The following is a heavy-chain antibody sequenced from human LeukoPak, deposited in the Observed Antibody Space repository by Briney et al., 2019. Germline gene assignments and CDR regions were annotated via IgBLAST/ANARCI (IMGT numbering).Heavy chain of an antibody. CDR2: ISYDGSNK. CDR1: GFTFSSYA. D-gene: IGHD6-19*01. J-gene: IGHJ4*02. Sequence: LAGRSLRLSCAASGFTFSSYAMHWVRQAPGKGLEWVAVISYDGSNKYYADSVKGRFTISRDNSKNTLYLQMNSLRAEDTAVYYCARDPALYSSGTDYWGQGTLVTVSS. CDR3: ARDPALYSSGTDY. V-gene: IGHV3-30-3*01.